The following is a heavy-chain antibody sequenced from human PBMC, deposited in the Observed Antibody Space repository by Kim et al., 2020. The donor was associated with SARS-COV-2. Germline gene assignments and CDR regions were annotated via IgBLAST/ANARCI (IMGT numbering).Heavy chain of an antibody. V-gene: IGHV3-53*01. CDR3: ARGGSSGWYGVVFY. D-gene: IGHD6-19*01. CDR2: IYSGGST. J-gene: IGHJ4*02. CDR1: GFTVSSNY. Sequence: GGSLRLSCAASGFTVSSNYMSWVRQAPGKGLEWVSVIYSGGSTYYADSVKGRFTISRDNSKNTLYLQMNSLRAEDTAVYYCARGGSSGWYGVVFYWGQGTLVTVSS.